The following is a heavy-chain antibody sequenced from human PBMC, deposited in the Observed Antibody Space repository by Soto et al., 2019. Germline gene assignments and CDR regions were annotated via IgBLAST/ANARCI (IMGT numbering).Heavy chain of an antibody. CDR1: GISLSNARTG. CDR3: ARILRNKHHPPDY. V-gene: IGHV2-26*01. CDR2: IFSNDEK. J-gene: IGHJ4*02. Sequence: QVTLKESGPVLVKPTETLTLTCTVSGISLSNARTGVSWIRQPPGKALEWLAHIFSNDEKSYSTSLKSRLTIAKDTSKSQVVRTMTNVDPWDTATYYCARILRNKHHPPDYWGQGTLVTVSS.